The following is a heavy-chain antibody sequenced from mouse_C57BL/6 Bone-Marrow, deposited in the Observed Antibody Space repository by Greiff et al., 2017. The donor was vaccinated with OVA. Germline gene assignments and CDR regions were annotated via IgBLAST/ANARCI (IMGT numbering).Heavy chain of an antibody. J-gene: IGHJ1*03. Sequence: QVQLQQSGAELVKPGASVKISCKASGYAFSSYWMNWVKQRPGKGLEWIGQIYTGDGDTNYNGKFKGKATLTADKSSSTAYMQLSSLTSEDSAVYFCARRVSDWYFDVWGTGTTVTVSS. CDR2: IYTGDGDT. CDR3: ARRVSDWYFDV. V-gene: IGHV1-80*01. CDR1: GYAFSSYW. D-gene: IGHD2-2*01.